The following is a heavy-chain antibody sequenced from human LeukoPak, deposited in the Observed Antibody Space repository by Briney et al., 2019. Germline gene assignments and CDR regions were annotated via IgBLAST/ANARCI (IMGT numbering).Heavy chain of an antibody. CDR2: ISYDGSNK. CDR1: GFTFSSYA. D-gene: IGHD3-9*01. V-gene: IGHV3-30-3*01. CDR3: ARAPDILTGYYRHYYYYGMDV. Sequence: GGSLRLSCAASGFTFSSYAMHWVRQAPGKGLEWVAVISYDGSNKYYADSVKGRFTISRDNSKNTLYLQMNSLRAEDTAVYYCARAPDILTGYYRHYYYYGMDVWGQGTTVTVSS. J-gene: IGHJ6*02.